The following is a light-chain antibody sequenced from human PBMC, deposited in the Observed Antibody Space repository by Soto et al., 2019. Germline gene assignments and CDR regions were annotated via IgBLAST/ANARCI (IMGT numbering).Light chain of an antibody. CDR1: QSVSSN. CDR3: QQYNNWPPWT. Sequence: EIVMTQSPATLSVSPGERATLSCRASQSVSSNLAWYQQKPGQAPRLLIYGASTRATGIPARFNGSGSGTDFTLTISSLQSEDFAVYYCQQYNNWPPWTFGQGTKVEIK. CDR2: GAS. J-gene: IGKJ1*01. V-gene: IGKV3D-15*01.